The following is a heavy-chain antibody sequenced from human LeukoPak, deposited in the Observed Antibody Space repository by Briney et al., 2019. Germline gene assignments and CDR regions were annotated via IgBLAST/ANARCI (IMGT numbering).Heavy chain of an antibody. D-gene: IGHD1-7*01. CDR1: GGSISSYY. CDR3: AREVVGTTGPYYYYYYMDV. J-gene: IGHJ6*03. V-gene: IGHV4-4*07. Sequence: ETLPLTCTVSGGSISSYYWSWIRQPAGKGLEWIGRIYTSGSTNYNPPLKSRVTMSVDTSKNQFSLKLSSVTAADTAVYYCAREVVGTTGPYYYYYYMDVWGKGTTVTVSS. CDR2: IYTSGST.